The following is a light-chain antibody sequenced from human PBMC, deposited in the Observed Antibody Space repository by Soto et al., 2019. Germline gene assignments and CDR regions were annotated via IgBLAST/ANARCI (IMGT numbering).Light chain of an antibody. V-gene: IGKV3-11*01. CDR1: QSVSNY. J-gene: IGKJ5*01. CDR3: QQHYNLPFS. Sequence: EIVLKQSPATLSLSPGERATLSCRASQSVSNYLAWYQQKPGQAPRLLIFDASNRATGIPARLSGSGSGTDFTLTISSLQAEDFAVYYCQQHYNLPFSFGQGTRLEI. CDR2: DAS.